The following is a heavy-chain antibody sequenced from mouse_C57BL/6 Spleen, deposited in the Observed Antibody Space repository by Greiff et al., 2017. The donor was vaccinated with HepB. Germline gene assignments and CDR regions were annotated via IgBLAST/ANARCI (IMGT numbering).Heavy chain of an antibody. CDR2: ISSGGDYI. CDR1: GFTFSSYA. Sequence: EVQVVESGEGLVKPGGSLKLSCAASGFTFSSYAMSWVRQTPEKRLEWVAYISSGGDYIYYADTVKGRFTISRDNARNTLYLQMSSLKSEDTAMYCCTSGGNDGYYSYFDYWGQGTTLTVSS. V-gene: IGHV5-9-1*02. CDR3: TSGGNDGYYSYFDY. J-gene: IGHJ2*01. D-gene: IGHD2-3*01.